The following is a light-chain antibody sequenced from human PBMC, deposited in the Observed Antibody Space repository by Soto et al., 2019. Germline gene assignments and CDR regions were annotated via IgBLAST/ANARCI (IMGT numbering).Light chain of an antibody. V-gene: IGKV3-20*01. CDR1: QSVSSN. CDR2: GAS. J-gene: IGKJ1*01. Sequence: IELTQSPASLSVSQGDRATLSCRASQSVSSNLAWYQQKPGQAPRLLIYGASSGATGIPDRFSGSGSGTDFTLTISRLEPEDFAVYYCQQYDSSPLTFGQGSKVDIK. CDR3: QQYDSSPLT.